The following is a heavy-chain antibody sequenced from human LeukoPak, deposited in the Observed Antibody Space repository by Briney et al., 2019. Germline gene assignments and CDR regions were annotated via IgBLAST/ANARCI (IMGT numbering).Heavy chain of an antibody. J-gene: IGHJ5*02. Sequence: SETLSLTCAVSGGSISSSNWWSWVRQPPGKGLEWIGEINHSGSTNYNPSLKSRVTISVDTSKNQFSLKLSSVTAADTAVYYCARRGRNYYYGSGSYYSNWFDPWGQGTLVTVSS. CDR3: ARRGRNYYYGSGSYYSNWFDP. CDR2: INHSGST. CDR1: GGSISSSNW. D-gene: IGHD3-10*01. V-gene: IGHV4-4*02.